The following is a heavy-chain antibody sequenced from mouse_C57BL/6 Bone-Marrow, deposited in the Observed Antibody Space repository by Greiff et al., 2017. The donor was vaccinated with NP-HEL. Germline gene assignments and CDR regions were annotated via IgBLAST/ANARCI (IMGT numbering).Heavy chain of an antibody. J-gene: IGHJ4*01. Sequence: EVQLQESGAELVRPGASVKLSCTASGFNIKDDYMHWVKQRPEQGLEWIGWIDPENGDTEYASKFQGKATITADTSSNTAYQQLSGRTSEDTAVYYCATGTGYAMYYWGQGTSVTVSS. V-gene: IGHV14-4*01. CDR3: ATGTGYAMYY. D-gene: IGHD4-1*01. CDR2: IDPENGDT. CDR1: GFNIKDDY.